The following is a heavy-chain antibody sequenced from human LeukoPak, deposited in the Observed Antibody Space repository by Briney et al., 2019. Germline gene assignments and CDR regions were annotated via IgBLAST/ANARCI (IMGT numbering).Heavy chain of an antibody. V-gene: IGHV1-3*01. CDR1: GYTFTSYA. D-gene: IGHD3-9*01. J-gene: IGHJ5*02. Sequence: ASVKVSCKASGYTFTSYAMHWVRQAPGQRLEWMGWINAGNGNTKYSQKFQGRVTITRDTSASTACMELSSLRSEDTAVYYCARETSEDYDILTGYLPWGQGTLVTVSS. CDR2: INAGNGNT. CDR3: ARETSEDYDILTGYLP.